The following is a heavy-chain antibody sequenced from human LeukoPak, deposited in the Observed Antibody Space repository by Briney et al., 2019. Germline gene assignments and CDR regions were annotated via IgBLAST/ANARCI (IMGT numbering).Heavy chain of an antibody. CDR2: ITNKPKSYNT. CDR3: ARGFHYDLWSGSYYFDY. V-gene: IGHV3-72*01. Sequence: GGSLRLSCAASGFTFSSYAMSWVRQAPGKGLEWVGRITNKPKSYNTEYAASVKGRFTISRDDSKNSLYLQMNSLKTEDTAVYYCARGFHYDLWSGSYYFDYWGQGTLVTVSS. J-gene: IGHJ4*02. CDR1: GFTFSSYA. D-gene: IGHD3-3*01.